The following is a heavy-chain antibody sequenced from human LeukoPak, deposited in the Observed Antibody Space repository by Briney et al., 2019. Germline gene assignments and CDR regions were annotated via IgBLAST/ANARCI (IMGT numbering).Heavy chain of an antibody. J-gene: IGHJ3*02. CDR3: ARDLSGLDAFDI. Sequence: GGSLRLSCAASGFTFSRYAMNWVRQAPGKGLEWVSSISSSRNFLYYADSLKGRFTISRDNAKNSLYLQMNSLRAEDTAVYYCARDLSGLDAFDIWGQGTMVTVSS. CDR2: ISSSRNFL. D-gene: IGHD3-22*01. CDR1: GFTFSRYA. V-gene: IGHV3-21*01.